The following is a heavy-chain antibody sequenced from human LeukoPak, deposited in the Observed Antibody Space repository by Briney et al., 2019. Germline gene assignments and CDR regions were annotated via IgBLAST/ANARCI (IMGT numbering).Heavy chain of an antibody. CDR3: ARKEGYYYAMDV. V-gene: IGHV4-59*01. CDR2: IYYSGST. Sequence: SETLSLTCNVSGGSMNDYYWSWVRQPPGKGLEWIGNIYYSGSTNYNPSLKSRVTISVDTSKKQFSLKLSSVTAADTAVYSCARKEGYYYAMDVWGQGTTVTVS. CDR1: GGSMNDYY. J-gene: IGHJ6*02.